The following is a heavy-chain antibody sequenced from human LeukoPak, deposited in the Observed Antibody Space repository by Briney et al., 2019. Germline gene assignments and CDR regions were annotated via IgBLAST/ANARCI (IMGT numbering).Heavy chain of an antibody. J-gene: IGHJ6*02. CDR2: IYPGDSDT. D-gene: IGHD6-13*01. V-gene: IGHV5-51*01. CDR1: GYSFTSYW. CDR3: ARHYSTQVLWYYGMDV. Sequence: GESLKIPCKGSGYSFTSYWIGWVRQMPGKGLEWMGIIYPGDSDTRYSPSFQGQVTISADKSISTAYLQWSSLKASDTAMYYCARHYSTQVLWYYGMDVWGQGTTVTVSS.